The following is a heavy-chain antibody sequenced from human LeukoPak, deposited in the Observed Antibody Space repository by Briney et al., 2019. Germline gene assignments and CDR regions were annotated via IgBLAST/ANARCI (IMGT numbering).Heavy chain of an antibody. CDR3: RTYRWGDSFEY. CDR1: GFTFSGYW. V-gene: IGHV3-74*01. CDR2: INSYGSTT. D-gene: IGHD3-16*01. Sequence: PGGSLRLSCAASGFTFSGYWMHWVRQDPGKGLVWVSRINSYGSTTTYADSVKGRFTISRDNAKNTLYLQMNSLRAEDTAVYYCRTYRWGDSFEYWGQGTLVTVSS. J-gene: IGHJ4*02.